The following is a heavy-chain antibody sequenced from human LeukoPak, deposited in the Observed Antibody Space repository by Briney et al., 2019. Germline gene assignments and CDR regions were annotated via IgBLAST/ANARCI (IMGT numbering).Heavy chain of an antibody. CDR3: ARHVDTAIGFDP. Sequence: SETLFLTCTVSGGSISSYYWSWIRQPPGKGLEWIGYIYYSGSTNYNPSLKSRVTISVDTSKNQLSLKLSSVTAADTAVYYCARHVDTAIGFDPWGQGTLVTVSS. J-gene: IGHJ5*02. CDR2: IYYSGST. D-gene: IGHD5-18*01. V-gene: IGHV4-59*08. CDR1: GGSISSYY.